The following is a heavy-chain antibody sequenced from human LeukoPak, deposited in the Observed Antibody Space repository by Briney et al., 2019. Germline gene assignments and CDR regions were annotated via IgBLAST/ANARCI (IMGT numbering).Heavy chain of an antibody. CDR1: GYTFSGYY. D-gene: IGHD6-13*01. V-gene: IGHV1-2*02. J-gene: IGHJ2*01. Sequence: ASVKVSCKASGYTFSGYYLHWVRQAPGQGLEWMGWINPNSGATNYAQKFQGRVAMTRDTSVSTIYMELSRLKFDDTAVYYCASRIGSSWFERLHWYFDLRGRGTLVTVSS. CDR3: ASRIGSSWFERLHWYFDL. CDR2: INPNSGAT.